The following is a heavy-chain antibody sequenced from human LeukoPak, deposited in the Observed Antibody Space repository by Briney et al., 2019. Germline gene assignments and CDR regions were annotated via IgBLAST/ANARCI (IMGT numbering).Heavy chain of an antibody. CDR3: ARALGAFDI. Sequence: SETLSLTCTVSGGSISSSSYYWGWIRQSPGKGLEWIAEISQNGDSNYNMSLKSRVTISLDESKNQVSLKLNSVTAADTAVYYCARALGAFDIWGQGTMVTVSS. V-gene: IGHV4-61*05. J-gene: IGHJ3*02. CDR2: ISQNGDS. CDR1: GGSISSSSYY.